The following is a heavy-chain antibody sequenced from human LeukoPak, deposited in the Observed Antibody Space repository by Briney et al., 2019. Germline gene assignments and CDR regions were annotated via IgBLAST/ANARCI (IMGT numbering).Heavy chain of an antibody. D-gene: IGHD2-8*01. CDR2: INHSGST. Sequence: SETLSLTCAVSGGSFSGYYWSWIRQPPGKGLEWIGEINHSGSTNYNPSLKSRVTISVDTSKNPFSLKLSSVTAADTGVYYCARGANNGACYHDYWGQGNPVTVSS. J-gene: IGHJ4*02. CDR1: GGSFSGYY. CDR3: ARGANNGACYHDY. V-gene: IGHV4-34*01.